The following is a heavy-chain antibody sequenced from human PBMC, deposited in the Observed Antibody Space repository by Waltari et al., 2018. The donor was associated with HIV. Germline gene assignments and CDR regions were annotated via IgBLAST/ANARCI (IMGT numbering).Heavy chain of an antibody. CDR3: AGRNY. CDR1: GASISSSY. CDR2: VYTSGTT. Sequence: QVQVQESGPGLMKPSETLSLPCTVSGASISSSYWSWIRQPAGRGLEWIGGVYTSGTTNYNPSFASRVTMSVDTSKNQFSLKLSSVTAADTAIYYCAGRNYWGQGLLVTVSS. J-gene: IGHJ4*02. V-gene: IGHV4-4*07.